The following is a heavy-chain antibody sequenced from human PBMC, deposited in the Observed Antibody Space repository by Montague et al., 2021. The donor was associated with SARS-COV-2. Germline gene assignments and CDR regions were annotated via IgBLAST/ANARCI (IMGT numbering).Heavy chain of an antibody. Sequence: SLRLSCTASGFTFSSYAMSWVRQAPGKGLEWVSAISGSGGSTYYADSVKGRFTISRDNSKNTLYLQMNSPRAEDTAVYYCAVDIVATIKRTFDYWGQGTLVTVSS. CDR2: ISGSGGST. V-gene: IGHV3-23*01. CDR1: GFTFSSYA. D-gene: IGHD5-12*01. CDR3: AVDIVATIKRTFDY. J-gene: IGHJ4*02.